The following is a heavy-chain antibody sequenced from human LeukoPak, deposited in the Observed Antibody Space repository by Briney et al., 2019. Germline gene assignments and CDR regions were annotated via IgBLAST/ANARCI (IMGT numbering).Heavy chain of an antibody. V-gene: IGHV1-69*06. CDR2: IIPIFGTT. J-gene: IGHJ5*02. CDR1: GGTFSSYA. Sequence: VASVKVSCKASGGTFSSYAISWVRQAPGQGLEWMGGIIPIFGTTSYAQKFQGRVTITADKSTSTAYMELSSLRSEDTAVYYCARGPGLTAPYSSGWYNWFDPWGQGTLVTVSS. CDR3: ARGPGLTAPYSSGWYNWFDP. D-gene: IGHD6-19*01.